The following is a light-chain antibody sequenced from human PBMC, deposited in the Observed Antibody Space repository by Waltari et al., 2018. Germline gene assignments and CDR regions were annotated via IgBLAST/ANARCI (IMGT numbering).Light chain of an antibody. CDR3: SSYMDSTTLEL. CDR2: DVT. Sequence: QSALTQPASVSGSPGQSITISCTGTSSDIGSYNYVSWYQQHPGKAPKLIIYDVTHRPSGVSNRFSGSKSGHTASLTISGLQAEDEADYYCSSYMDSTTLELFGGGTSLTVL. V-gene: IGLV2-14*03. J-gene: IGLJ2*01. CDR1: SSDIGSYNY.